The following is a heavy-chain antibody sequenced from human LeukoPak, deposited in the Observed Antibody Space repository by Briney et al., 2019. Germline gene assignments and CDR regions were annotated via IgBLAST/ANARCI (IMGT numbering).Heavy chain of an antibody. J-gene: IGHJ4*02. CDR1: GGSFSGYY. D-gene: IGHD5-12*01. CDR3: ARGPVEMATIDSPFDY. Sequence: SETLSLTCAVYGGSFSGYYWSWIRQPPGKGLEWIGEINHSGSTNYNPSLKSRVTISVDTSKNQFPLKLSSVTAADTAVYYCARGPVEMATIDSPFDYWGQGTLVTVSS. CDR2: INHSGST. V-gene: IGHV4-34*01.